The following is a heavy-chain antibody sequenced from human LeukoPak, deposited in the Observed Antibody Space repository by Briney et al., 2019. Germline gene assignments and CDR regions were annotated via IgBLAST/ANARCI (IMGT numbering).Heavy chain of an antibody. CDR3: AKSHGILTGFAYYYYMDV. Sequence: PGGSLRLSCAASGFTFSSYWMSWVRQAPGKGLEWVANIKQDGSEKYYVDSVKGRFTISRDNSKNTLYLQMNSLRAEDTAVYYCAKSHGILTGFAYYYYMDVWGKGTTVTISS. D-gene: IGHD3-9*01. J-gene: IGHJ6*03. CDR1: GFTFSSYW. CDR2: IKQDGSEK. V-gene: IGHV3-7*01.